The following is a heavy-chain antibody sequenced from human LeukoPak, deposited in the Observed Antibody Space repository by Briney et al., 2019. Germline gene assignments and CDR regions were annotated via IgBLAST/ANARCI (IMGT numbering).Heavy chain of an antibody. CDR1: GFTFSNYA. CDR3: AKDGSGYYPNYFDY. CDR2: ITGSGGGT. J-gene: IGHJ4*02. V-gene: IGHV3-23*01. Sequence: GGSLGLSCAASGFTFSNYAMSWVRQAPGKGLEWVSGITGSGGGTYYADSVEGRCTISRDNSKKTLYLQMNSLRAEDTAVYYCAKDGSGYYPNYFDYWGQGTLVTVSS. D-gene: IGHD3-22*01.